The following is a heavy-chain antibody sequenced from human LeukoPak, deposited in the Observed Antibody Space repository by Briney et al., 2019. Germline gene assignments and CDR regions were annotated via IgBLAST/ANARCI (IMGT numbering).Heavy chain of an antibody. CDR3: TTTVISSYYFDY. D-gene: IGHD4-17*01. V-gene: IGHV1-46*01. Sequence: ASVKVSCKASRYTFTSYYMHWVRQAPGQGLEWMGIINPSGGSTSYAQKFQGRVTMTRDTSTSTVYMELSSLRSEDTAVYYCTTTVISSYYFDYWGQGTQVTVSS. CDR1: RYTFTSYY. CDR2: INPSGGST. J-gene: IGHJ4*02.